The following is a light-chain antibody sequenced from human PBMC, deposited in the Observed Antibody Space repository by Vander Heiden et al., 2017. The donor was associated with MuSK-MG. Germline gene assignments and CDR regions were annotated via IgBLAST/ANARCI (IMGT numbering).Light chain of an antibody. Sequence: DIPMTQSPSPLSASVGDRVTITCRASQSIVSWLAWYQQKPGKAPKLLIYDASTLQSGVPSRFSGSGSGTEFTLTISSLQPDDFATDYCQQYNSYSWTFGQGTKVEIK. V-gene: IGKV1-5*01. CDR3: QQYNSYSWT. CDR1: QSIVSW. J-gene: IGKJ1*01. CDR2: DAS.